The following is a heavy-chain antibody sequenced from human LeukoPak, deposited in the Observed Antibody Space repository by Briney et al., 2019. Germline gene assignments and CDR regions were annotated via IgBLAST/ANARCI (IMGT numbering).Heavy chain of an antibody. CDR2: FVPEDGET. CDR1: GYTLTELS. CDR3: ATSGLRFLEWLFYAFDY. D-gene: IGHD3-3*01. J-gene: IGHJ4*02. V-gene: IGHV1-24*01. Sequence: ASVKVSCKVSGYTLTELSMHWVRQAAGKGLEWMGGFVPEDGETIYAQKFQGRVTMTEDTSTDTAYMELSSLRSEDTAVYYCATSGLRFLEWLFYAFDYWGQGTLVTVSS.